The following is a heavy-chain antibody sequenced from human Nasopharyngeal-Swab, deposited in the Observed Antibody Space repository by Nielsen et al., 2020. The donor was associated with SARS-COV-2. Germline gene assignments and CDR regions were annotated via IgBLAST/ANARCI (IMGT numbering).Heavy chain of an antibody. D-gene: IGHD3-3*01. Sequence: ASVKVSCKASGYTFTSYAMNWVRQAPGQGLEWMGWINTNTGNPTYAQGFTGRFVFSLDTSVSTAYLQISSLKAEDTAVYYCARETDRYYDFWSGYYRYDYFDYWGQGTLVTVSS. CDR1: GYTFTSYA. V-gene: IGHV7-4-1*02. J-gene: IGHJ4*02. CDR2: INTNTGNP. CDR3: ARETDRYYDFWSGYYRYDYFDY.